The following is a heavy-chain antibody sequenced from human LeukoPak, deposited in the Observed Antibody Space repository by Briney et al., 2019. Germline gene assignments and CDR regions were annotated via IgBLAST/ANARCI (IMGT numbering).Heavy chain of an antibody. J-gene: IGHJ3*02. D-gene: IGHD5-18*01. CDR1: GGTFSSYA. CDR2: IIPIFGTA. CDR3: ARRAREYSHDAFDI. Sequence: SVKVSCKASGGTFSSYAISWVRQTPGQRLEWMGGIIPIFGTANYAQKFQGRVTLCADESTSTAYMELSSLRSEDTAVYYCARRAREYSHDAFDIWGQGTMVTVSS. V-gene: IGHV1-69*13.